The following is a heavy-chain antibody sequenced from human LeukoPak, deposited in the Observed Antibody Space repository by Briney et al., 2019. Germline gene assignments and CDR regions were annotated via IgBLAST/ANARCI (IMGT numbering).Heavy chain of an antibody. CDR1: GGSISSYY. CDR3: ARSVEMATIFVGL. D-gene: IGHD5-24*01. CDR2: IYYSGST. V-gene: IGHV4-59*01. J-gene: IGHJ4*02. Sequence: KPSEALSLTCTVSGGSISSYYWSWIRQPPGKGLEWIGYIYYSGSTNYNPSLKSRVTISVDTSKNQFSLKLSSVTAADTAVYYCARSVEMATIFVGLRGQGTLVTVSS.